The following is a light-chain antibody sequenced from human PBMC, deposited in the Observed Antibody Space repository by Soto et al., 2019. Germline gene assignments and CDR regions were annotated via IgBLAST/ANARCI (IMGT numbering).Light chain of an antibody. Sequence: EIVLTQSPGTLSLSPGDRATLYCRASQSVSCTYLAWYQQKPGQAPRILIYGASSRATGIPDRFSGSGSGTDFTLTISRLEPEDFAVYYCHQYVTSTLTFGGGTMVEIK. CDR3: HQYVTSTLT. V-gene: IGKV3-20*01. CDR2: GAS. CDR1: QSVSCTY. J-gene: IGKJ4*01.